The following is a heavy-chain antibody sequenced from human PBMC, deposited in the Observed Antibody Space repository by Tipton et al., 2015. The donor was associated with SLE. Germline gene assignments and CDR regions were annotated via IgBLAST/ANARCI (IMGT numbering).Heavy chain of an antibody. CDR2: IYYSGST. D-gene: IGHD3/OR15-3a*01. J-gene: IGHJ3*02. V-gene: IGHV4-59*11. CDR1: GGSISSHY. CDR3: ALTVDFFGAFDI. Sequence: TLSLTCTVSGGSISSHYWSWIRQPPGKGLEWIGYIYYSGSTNYNPSLKSRVTISVDTSKNQFSLKLSSVTAADTAVYYCALTVDFFGAFDIWGQGTMVTVSS.